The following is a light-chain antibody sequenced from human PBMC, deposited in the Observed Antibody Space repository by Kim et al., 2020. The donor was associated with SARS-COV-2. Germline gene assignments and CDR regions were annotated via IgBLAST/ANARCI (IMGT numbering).Light chain of an antibody. CDR1: QSVSTY. Sequence: LSPGERATLSCRASQSVSTYLAWYQQKPGQAPRLLIYGASSRATGIPDRFSGSGSGTDFTLTISRLEPEDFAVYYCQQYGSSPLTFGPGTKVDIK. CDR2: GAS. J-gene: IGKJ3*01. CDR3: QQYGSSPLT. V-gene: IGKV3-20*01.